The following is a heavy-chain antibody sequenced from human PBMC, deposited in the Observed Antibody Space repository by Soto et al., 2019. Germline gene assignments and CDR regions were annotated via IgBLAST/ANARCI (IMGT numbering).Heavy chain of an antibody. CDR1: GGSISSGGYY. Sequence: SETLSLTSTVSGGSISSGGYYWSWIRQHPGKGLEWIGYIYYSGSTYYNPSLKSRVTISVDTSKNQFSLKLSSVTAADTAVYYCARENIVVVPAVGWFDPLGPGNPGHRLL. V-gene: IGHV4-31*03. CDR2: IYYSGST. D-gene: IGHD2-2*01. CDR3: ARENIVVVPAVGWFDP. J-gene: IGHJ5*02.